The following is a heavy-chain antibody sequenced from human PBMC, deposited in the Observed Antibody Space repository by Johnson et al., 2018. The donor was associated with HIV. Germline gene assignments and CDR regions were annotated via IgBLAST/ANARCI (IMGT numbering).Heavy chain of an antibody. CDR3: AKKFGVLSVPCAFDI. D-gene: IGHD3-10*01. V-gene: IGHV3-30*04. CDR2: ISYDGSNK. J-gene: IGHJ3*02. CDR1: GFTFSSYA. Sequence: QMQLVESGGGLVQPGGSLILSCAASGFTFSSYAMHWVRQAPGKGLEWVAVISYDGSNKYYAEYVKGRLTISRENSKNTLYRQMNSLRADEKAVSYCAKKFGVLSVPCAFDIWGQGKKVTVSS.